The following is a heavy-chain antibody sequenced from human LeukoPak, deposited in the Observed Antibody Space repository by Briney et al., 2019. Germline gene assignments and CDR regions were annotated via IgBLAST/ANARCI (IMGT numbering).Heavy chain of an antibody. Sequence: SETLSLTCAVYGGSFSGYHWSWIRQPPGKGLGWIGEINHSGSTNYNPSLKSRGTISVDTSKNQFSLKLSSVTAADTAVYYCARLLVRGVGPSLYYGMDVWGKGTTVTVSS. CDR3: ARLLVRGVGPSLYYGMDV. V-gene: IGHV4-34*01. J-gene: IGHJ6*04. D-gene: IGHD3-10*01. CDR1: GGSFSGYH. CDR2: INHSGST.